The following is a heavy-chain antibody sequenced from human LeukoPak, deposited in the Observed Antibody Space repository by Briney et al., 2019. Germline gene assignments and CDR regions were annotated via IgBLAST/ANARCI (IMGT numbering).Heavy chain of an antibody. V-gene: IGHV3-23*01. CDR1: GFTLINYA. CDR2: ISSNGGTT. D-gene: IGHD3-22*01. CDR3: AKDPQYYYSSGGYYFDYFDS. J-gene: IGHJ4*02. Sequence: GGSLRLSCAASGFTLINYAMSWVRQAPGKGPEWVSGISSNGGTTYYADSVKGRFTVSRDNSKNTLYLQMNSLRAEDTAVYYCAKDPQYYYSSGGYYFDYFDSWGQGTLVAVSS.